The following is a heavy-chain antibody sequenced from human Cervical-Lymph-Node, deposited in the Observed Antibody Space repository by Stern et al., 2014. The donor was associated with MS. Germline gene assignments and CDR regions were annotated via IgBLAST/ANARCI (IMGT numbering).Heavy chain of an antibody. Sequence: EVQLVESGGGVIPPGGSLRLSCTASGFTVSRDYMTWVRQAPGQGLEWVSLITNVGSTFYTDSVKGRFTISRDDSKNTVYLHMTSLRAEDTAMYYCARDTSERSDWWGQGTLVTVSS. CDR2: ITNVGST. CDR3: ARDTSERSDW. D-gene: IGHD1-1*01. V-gene: IGHV3-53*01. CDR1: GFTVSRDY. J-gene: IGHJ4*02.